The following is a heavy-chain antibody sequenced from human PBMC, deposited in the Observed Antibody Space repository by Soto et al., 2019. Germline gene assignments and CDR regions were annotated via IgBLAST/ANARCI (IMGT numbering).Heavy chain of an antibody. D-gene: IGHD2-2*01. Sequence: QLQLQESGSGLVQPSQTLSLTCAVSGGSISSGGSSWSWIRQPPGKGLEWIGYIYHTGSTSYNPSRTSRVTIAVDMSNNQFFLKLKSVTAANTAVYYCGREKYQLPLRWFDPWGQGTLVTVSS. V-gene: IGHV4-30-2*01. J-gene: IGHJ5*02. CDR2: IYHTGST. CDR1: GGSISSGGSS. CDR3: GREKYQLPLRWFDP.